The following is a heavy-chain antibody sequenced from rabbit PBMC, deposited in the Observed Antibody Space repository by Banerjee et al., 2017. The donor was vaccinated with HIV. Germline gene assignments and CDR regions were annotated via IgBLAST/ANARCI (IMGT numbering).Heavy chain of an antibody. V-gene: IGHV1S43*01. J-gene: IGHJ4*01. CDR2: IDTGSGST. D-gene: IGHD8-1*01. CDR1: GFDLSSYYY. CDR3: ARDASNSDYYFNL. Sequence: QQQLEESGGGLVKPGGTLTLTCKASGFDLSSYYYMCWVRQAPGKGLELIGCIDTGSGSTDYASWVNGRFTISRSTSLNTVDLKMTSLTAADTATYFCARDASNSDYYFNLWGPGTLVTVS.